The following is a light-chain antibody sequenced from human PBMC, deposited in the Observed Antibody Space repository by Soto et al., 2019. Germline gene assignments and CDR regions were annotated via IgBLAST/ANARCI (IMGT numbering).Light chain of an antibody. CDR3: QSYDSSLSAWV. CDR1: SSNIGAGYD. V-gene: IGLV1-40*01. Sequence: QSVLTQPPSVSGAPGQRVTISCTASSSNIGAGYDVHWYQQLPGTAPKLLIYGNTNRPSGVPDRFSGSKSGTSASLAITGXXXXXXXXXYCQSYDSSLSAWVFGGGTKLTVL. J-gene: IGLJ3*02. CDR2: GNT.